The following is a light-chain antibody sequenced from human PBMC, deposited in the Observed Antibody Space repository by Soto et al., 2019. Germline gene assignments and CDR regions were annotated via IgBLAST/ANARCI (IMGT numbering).Light chain of an antibody. Sequence: SAVTHPASVSGSPGQSITISCAGTSSDVGGYNYVSSYQQHPGKAPKLIIFEVSYRPSGISNRFSASKSGDTASLTISGLQADDEADYYCCSYTDSRTHIFGSWTKVTVL. J-gene: IGLJ1*01. CDR3: CSYTDSRTHI. CDR1: SSDVGGYNY. V-gene: IGLV2-14*01. CDR2: EVS.